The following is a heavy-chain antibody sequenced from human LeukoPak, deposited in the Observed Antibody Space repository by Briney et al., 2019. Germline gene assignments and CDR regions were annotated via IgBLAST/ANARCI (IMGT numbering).Heavy chain of an antibody. CDR3: AKDIYSNYVVGNWFDP. D-gene: IGHD4-11*01. Sequence: GGSLRLSCAASGFTFSSYAMSWVRQAPGKGLEWVSAISGSGGSTYYADSVKGRFTISRDNSKNTLYLQMNSLRAEDTAVYYCAKDIYSNYVVGNWFDPWGQGTLDTVSS. CDR2: ISGSGGST. V-gene: IGHV3-23*01. J-gene: IGHJ5*02. CDR1: GFTFSSYA.